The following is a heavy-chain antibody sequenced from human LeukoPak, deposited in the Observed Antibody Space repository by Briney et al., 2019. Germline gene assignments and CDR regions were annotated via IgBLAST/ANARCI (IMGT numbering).Heavy chain of an antibody. J-gene: IGHJ6*04. CDR2: INPSGGST. D-gene: IGHD3-10*01. CDR1: GYTFTSYY. CDR3: ARGKGSGSYDSPTDV. Sequence: ASVKVSCKASGYTFTSYYMHWVRQAPGQGLEWMGIINPSGGSTSYAQKFQGRVTMTRDMSTSTVCMELSSLRAEDTAVYYCARGKGSGSYDSPTDVWGKGTTVTVSS. V-gene: IGHV1-46*01.